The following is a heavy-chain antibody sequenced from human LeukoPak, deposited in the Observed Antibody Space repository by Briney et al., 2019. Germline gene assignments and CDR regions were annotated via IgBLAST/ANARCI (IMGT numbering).Heavy chain of an antibody. CDR3: ARDRDLGNCSGGSCWAFDI. D-gene: IGHD2-15*01. J-gene: IGHJ3*02. Sequence: SQTLSLTCTVSGGSISSGGYYWSWIRQHPGKGLEWIGYIYYSGSTYYNPSLKSRVTISVDTSKNQFSLKLSSVTAADTAVYYCARDRDLGNCSGGSCWAFDIWGQGTMVTVSS. V-gene: IGHV4-31*03. CDR1: GGSISSGGYY. CDR2: IYYSGST.